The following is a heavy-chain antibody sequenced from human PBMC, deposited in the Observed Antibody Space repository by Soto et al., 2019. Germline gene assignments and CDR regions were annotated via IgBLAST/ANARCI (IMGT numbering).Heavy chain of an antibody. V-gene: IGHV3-11*01. D-gene: IGHD2-2*01. CDR2: ISRSGSTI. CDR3: ARVFCISTSCYDWYYYYGMDV. CDR1: GFTFSDYY. J-gene: IGHJ6*02. Sequence: QVQLVESGGGLVKPGGSLRLSSAASGFTFSDYYMSWIRQAPGKGLEWVSYISRSGSTIYNADSVKGRFTISRDNAKNSLYLQMNSLRAEDTAVYYCARVFCISTSCYDWYYYYGMDVWGQGTTVTVSS.